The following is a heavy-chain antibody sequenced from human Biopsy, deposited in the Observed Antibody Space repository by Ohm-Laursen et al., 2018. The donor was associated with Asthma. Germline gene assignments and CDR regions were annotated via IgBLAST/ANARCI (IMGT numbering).Heavy chain of an antibody. CDR3: ARAYGGSFFSGAFDI. Sequence: SLRLSCTATGFSFSEFVMHWVRQAPGKGLEWVAVISYDGSTKYYADSVKGRFTISRDNSKNTLYLQMNSLRAEDTAVYYCARAYGGSFFSGAFDIWGQGTMVTVSS. CDR2: ISYDGSTK. D-gene: IGHD4-23*01. CDR1: GFSFSEFV. V-gene: IGHV3-30*03. J-gene: IGHJ3*02.